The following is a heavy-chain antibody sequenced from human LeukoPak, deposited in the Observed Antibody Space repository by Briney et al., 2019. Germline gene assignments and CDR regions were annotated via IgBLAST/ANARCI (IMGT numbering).Heavy chain of an antibody. CDR3: ARSSYDSSGYYYPLDY. J-gene: IGHJ4*02. CDR1: GGSISSYY. CDR2: IYYSGST. Sequence: TSETLSLTCTVSGGSISSYYWSWIRQPPGKGLEWIGHIYYSGSTNYNPSLKSRVTISVDMSKNQFSLKLSSVTAADTAVYYCARSSYDSSGYYYPLDYWGQGTLVTVSS. D-gene: IGHD3-22*01. V-gene: IGHV4-59*01.